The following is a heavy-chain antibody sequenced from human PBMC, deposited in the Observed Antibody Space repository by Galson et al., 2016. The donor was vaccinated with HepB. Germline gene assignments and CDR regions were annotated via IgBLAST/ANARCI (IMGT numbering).Heavy chain of an antibody. CDR1: GFTFSNFNNYG. D-gene: IGHD3-10*01. Sequence: SLRLSCAASGFTFSNFNNYGVHWVRQAPVGGPEWMALISNDGSNKYYVDSVTGRFTISRYNSKNTLYLEMNSLRPEDTAVYFCPKGMGLQRGQLQDWGQGGLVTVAS. J-gene: IGHJ1*01. CDR2: ISNDGSNK. V-gene: IGHV3-30*18. CDR3: PKGMGLQRGQLQD.